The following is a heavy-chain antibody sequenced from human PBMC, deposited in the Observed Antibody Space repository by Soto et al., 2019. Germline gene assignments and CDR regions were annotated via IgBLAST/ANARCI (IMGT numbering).Heavy chain of an antibody. J-gene: IGHJ6*02. CDR2: IYPGDSDT. V-gene: IGHV5-51*01. CDR3: ARDSSSSFYYYGMDV. Sequence: ESLKLSCKCSGYSFTSYWIGWVRQIPGKGLEWMGIIYPGDSDTRYSPSFQGQVTISADKSISTAYLQWSSLKASDTAMYYCARDSSSSFYYYGMDVWGQGTTVTVSS. CDR1: GYSFTSYW. D-gene: IGHD6-6*01.